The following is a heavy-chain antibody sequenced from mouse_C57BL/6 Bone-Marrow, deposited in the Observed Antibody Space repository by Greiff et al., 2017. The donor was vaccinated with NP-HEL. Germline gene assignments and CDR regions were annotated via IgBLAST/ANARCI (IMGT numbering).Heavy chain of an antibody. Sequence: VHLVESGAELVRPGASVTLSCKASGYTFTDYEMHRVKQTPVHGLEWIGAIDPETGGTAYNQKFKGKAILTADKSSSTAYMELRSLTSEDSAVYYCPPTTPVVGAMDYWGQGTSVTVSS. D-gene: IGHD1-1*01. CDR3: PPTTPVVGAMDY. J-gene: IGHJ4*01. V-gene: IGHV1-15*01. CDR1: GYTFTDYE. CDR2: IDPETGGT.